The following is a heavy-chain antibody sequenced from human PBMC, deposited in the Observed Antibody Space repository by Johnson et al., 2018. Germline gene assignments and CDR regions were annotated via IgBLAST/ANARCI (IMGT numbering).Heavy chain of an antibody. V-gene: IGHV3-30*18. J-gene: IGHJ6*03. CDR3: AKENKGYSNAIYYYYYMDV. CDR2: ISYDGSNK. D-gene: IGHD5-18*01. CDR1: GFTFSSYG. Sequence: VQLVESGGGVVQPGRSLRLSCAASGFTFSSYGMHWVRQAPGKGLEWVAVISYDGSNKYYADSVKGRFTISRDNSKNTLYLQMKSLRAEDTAVYYCAKENKGYSNAIYYYYYMDVWGKGTTVTVSS.